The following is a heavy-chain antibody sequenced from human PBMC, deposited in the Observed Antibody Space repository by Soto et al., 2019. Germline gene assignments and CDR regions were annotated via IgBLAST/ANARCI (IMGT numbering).Heavy chain of an antibody. J-gene: IGHJ4*02. Sequence: QVRPQQWGAGLLKPSETLSLTCAIYGASFSGYYWGWIRQPPGRGLEWIGEINHGGDTNYNPSLKSRVTISADTSENQFSLKLRSVTAADTAVYFCARIPTYYNYLWGNTTYRGQGTLVTVSS. CDR1: GASFSGYY. D-gene: IGHD3-16*01. CDR3: ARIPTYYNYLWGNTTY. V-gene: IGHV4-34*02. CDR2: INHGGDT.